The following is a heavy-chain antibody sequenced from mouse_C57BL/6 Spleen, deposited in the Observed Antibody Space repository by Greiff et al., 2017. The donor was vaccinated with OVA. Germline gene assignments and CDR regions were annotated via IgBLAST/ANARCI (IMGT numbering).Heavy chain of an antibody. CDR3: AREGLLRYAMDY. D-gene: IGHD2-3*01. V-gene: IGHV3-6*01. CDR2: ISYDGSN. J-gene: IGHJ4*01. Sequence: EVQLQESGPGLVKPSQSLSLTCSVTGYSITSGYYWNWIRQFPGNKLEWMGYISYDGSNNYNPSLKNRISITRDTSKNQFFLKLNSVTTEDTATYYCAREGLLRYAMDYWGQGTSVTVSS. CDR1: GYSITSGYY.